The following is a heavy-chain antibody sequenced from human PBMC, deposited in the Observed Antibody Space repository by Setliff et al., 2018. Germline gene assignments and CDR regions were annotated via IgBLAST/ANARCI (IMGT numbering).Heavy chain of an antibody. V-gene: IGHV7-4-1*02. CDR1: GYSFTTYA. Sequence: GASVKVSCKASGYSFTTYAITWMRQAPGQGLEWLGWINTNTGIPNYAQGFTGRLVFSLDTSVNTAFVQISSLKAEDTAVYYCARDGGNGVDYWGQGTLVTVSS. D-gene: IGHD3-16*01. J-gene: IGHJ4*02. CDR3: ARDGGNGVDY. CDR2: INTNTGIP.